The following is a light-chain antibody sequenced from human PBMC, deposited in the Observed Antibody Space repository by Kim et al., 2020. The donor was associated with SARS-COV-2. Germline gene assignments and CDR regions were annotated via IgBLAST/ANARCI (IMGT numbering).Light chain of an antibody. CDR1: SSDIGATKY. V-gene: IGLV2-8*01. J-gene: IGLJ2*01. CDR2: EVT. Sequence: GQPVTISCTGTSSDIGATKYVSCYQQHPGKVPQVMIYEVTKRPSGVPDRFSGSKSGNTASLTVSGLQAEDEADYYCSSFAGGDEGLFGGGTQLTVL. CDR3: SSFAGGDEGL.